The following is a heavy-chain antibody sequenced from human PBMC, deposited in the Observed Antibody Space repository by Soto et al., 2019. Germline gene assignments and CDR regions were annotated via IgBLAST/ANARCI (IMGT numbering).Heavy chain of an antibody. J-gene: IGHJ6*02. CDR3: AAPTFGDYYGMDV. CDR2: VYTSTGTT. CDR1: GPSISGYY. V-gene: IGHV4-4*07. Sequence: SETLSLTCTVSGPSISGYYWNWIRQAAGKGLEWIGRVYTSTGTTNYNPSLMSRVTMSADTSKKQVSLKLSSVTAADTAIYYCAAPTFGDYYGMDVWGQGASVTVSS. D-gene: IGHD3-3*01.